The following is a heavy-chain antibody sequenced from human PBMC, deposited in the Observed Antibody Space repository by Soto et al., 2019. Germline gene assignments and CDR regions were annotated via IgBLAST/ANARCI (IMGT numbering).Heavy chain of an antibody. CDR2: IYPGDSNT. CDR3: ARLGSQDEGDYVGY. CDR1: GYSFTNYW. V-gene: IGHV5-51*01. J-gene: IGHJ4*02. Sequence: PGESLKISCNGSGYSFTNYWIGWVRQMPGKGLEWMGIIYPGDSNTRYSPSFQGQVTISADEAITTAYLQWSSLKASDTAMYYCARLGSQDEGDYVGYWGQGTLVTISS.